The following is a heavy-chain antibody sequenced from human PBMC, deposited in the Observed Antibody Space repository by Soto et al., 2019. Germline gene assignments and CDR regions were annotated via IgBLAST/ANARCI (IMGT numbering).Heavy chain of an antibody. J-gene: IGHJ6*02. CDR3: TRAGSASPYYDAMDV. V-gene: IGHV3-72*01. Sequence: EVQLVESGGGLVQPGGSLRLACTASGFILSDHYMDWVRQAPGKGLEWIGRSRDKVNSYTTQYAASVKGRFTISSDESKDTLYLHIENIRTEDKAVYFYTRAGSASPYYDAMDVWGQGTTVIISS. D-gene: IGHD6-6*01. CDR2: SRDKVNSYTT. CDR1: GFILSDHY.